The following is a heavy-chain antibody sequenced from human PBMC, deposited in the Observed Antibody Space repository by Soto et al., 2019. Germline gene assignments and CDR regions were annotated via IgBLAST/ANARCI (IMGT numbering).Heavy chain of an antibody. CDR1: GGSISSYY. D-gene: IGHD5-18*01. J-gene: IGHJ5*02. CDR3: ARVQVDIAMLDHNWFGP. V-gene: IGHV4-59*01. CDR2: IYYSGST. Sequence: PSETLSLTCTVSGGSISSYYWSWIRQPPGKGLEWIGYIYYSGSTNYNPSLKSRVTISVDTSKNQFSLKLSSVTAADTAVYYCARVQVDIAMLDHNWFGPWGRGTRVTV.